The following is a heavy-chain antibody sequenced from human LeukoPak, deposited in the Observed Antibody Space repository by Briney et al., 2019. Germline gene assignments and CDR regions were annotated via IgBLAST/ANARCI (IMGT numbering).Heavy chain of an antibody. V-gene: IGHV4-39*01. CDR2: IYYSGNT. CDR1: GVSISSSNSY. D-gene: IGHD3-10*01. J-gene: IGHJ4*02. Sequence: PSETLSLTCTVSGVSISSSNSYWGWIRQPPGKGLEWIGSIYYSGNTYYNASLKSQVSISLDMSKNQFSLKLTSVTAADTAVYYCARQTGSGLFILPGGQGTLVTVPS. CDR3: ARQTGSGLFILP.